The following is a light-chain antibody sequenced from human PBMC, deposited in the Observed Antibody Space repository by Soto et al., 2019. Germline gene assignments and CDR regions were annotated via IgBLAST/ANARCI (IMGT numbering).Light chain of an antibody. Sequence: IQMTQSPSSLSASLGDRVTITCRASQRITTYLNWYQQKPGNAPKLLITTSGTLQRGVPSRFSGSGSATDFTLTITSLQREDFATYFCQQTYSTPYTFGQGTKLEIK. V-gene: IGKV1-39*01. CDR3: QQTYSTPYT. CDR2: TSG. CDR1: QRITTY. J-gene: IGKJ2*01.